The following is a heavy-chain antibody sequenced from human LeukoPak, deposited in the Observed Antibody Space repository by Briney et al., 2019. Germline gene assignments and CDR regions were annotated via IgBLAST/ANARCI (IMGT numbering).Heavy chain of an antibody. CDR2: ISGSGGST. D-gene: IGHD5-18*01. V-gene: IGHV3-23*01. CDR3: ARRATTERGHSYGLDF. J-gene: IGHJ4*02. CDR1: GFTFSSYA. Sequence: GGSLRLFCGASGFTFSSYAMSWVRQAPGKGLEWVSAISGSGGSTYYADSVKGRFTISRDNAKNSLYLQMNSLRAEDTAMYYCARRATTERGHSYGLDFWGQGTLVTVSS.